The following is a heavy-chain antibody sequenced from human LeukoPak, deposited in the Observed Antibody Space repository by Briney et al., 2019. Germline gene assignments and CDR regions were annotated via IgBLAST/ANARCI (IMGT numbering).Heavy chain of an antibody. D-gene: IGHD3-10*01. J-gene: IGHJ5*02. V-gene: IGHV7-4-1*02. CDR3: ARDLWFGEPLPLGHWFDP. Sequence: ASVKVSCKASGYTFTSYAMNWVRQAPGQGLEWMGWINTNTGNPMYAQGFTGRFVFSLDTSVSTAYLQISSLKAEDTAVYYCARDLWFGEPLPLGHWFDPWGQGTLVTVSS. CDR1: GYTFTSYA. CDR2: INTNTGNP.